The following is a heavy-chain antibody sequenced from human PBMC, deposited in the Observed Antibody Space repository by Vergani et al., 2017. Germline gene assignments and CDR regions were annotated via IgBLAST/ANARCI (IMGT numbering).Heavy chain of an antibody. V-gene: IGHV4-59*01. D-gene: IGHD3-3*01. Sequence: QVQLQESGPGLVKPSQTLSLTCTVSGGSISTYYWSWIRQPPGKGLEWIGYIYYTGSTNYNPSLKSRVTISVDTSKNQFSLKLSSVTAADTAVYYCARDAVWSGYYSLDYWGQGTLVTVSS. J-gene: IGHJ4*02. CDR1: GGSISTYY. CDR3: ARDAVWSGYYSLDY. CDR2: IYYTGST.